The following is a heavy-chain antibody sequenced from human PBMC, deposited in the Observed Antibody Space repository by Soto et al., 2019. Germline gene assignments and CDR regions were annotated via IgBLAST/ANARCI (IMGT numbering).Heavy chain of an antibody. V-gene: IGHV3-53*01. CDR3: ASPRLRPGYYYYGMDV. J-gene: IGHJ6*02. CDR1: GFTVSSNY. CDR2: IYSGGST. Sequence: GGSLRVSCAASGFTVSSNYMSWVRQAPGKGLEWVSVIYSGGSTYYADSVKGRFTISRDNSKNTLYLQMNSLRAEDTAVYYCASPRLRPGYYYYGMDVWGQGTTVTVSS. D-gene: IGHD4-17*01.